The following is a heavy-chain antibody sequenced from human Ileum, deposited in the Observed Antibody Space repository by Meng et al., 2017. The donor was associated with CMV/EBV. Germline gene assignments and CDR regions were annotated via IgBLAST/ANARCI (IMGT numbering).Heavy chain of an antibody. CDR1: GFSLSSYW. V-gene: IGHV3-74*01. CDR3: ARDGSYRFDY. Sequence: GESLKISCAASGFSLSSYWMHWVRQVPGRGLEWISRIQNDGISIVYADSVKGRFTISRDNAKSTLYLHMNSLRLEDTAVYYCARDGSYRFDYWGQGTLVTVSS. CDR2: IQNDGISI. J-gene: IGHJ4*02. D-gene: IGHD1-26*01.